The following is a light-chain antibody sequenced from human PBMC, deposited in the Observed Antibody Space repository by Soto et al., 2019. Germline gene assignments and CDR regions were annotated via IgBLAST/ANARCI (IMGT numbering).Light chain of an antibody. Sequence: DIPMTPSPSPLSASVGDRDTNTCRASQSISSWLAWYQQKPGKAPKLLIYDASSLESGVPSRFSGSGSGTEFTLTISSLQPDDFATYYCQQYNSYSWTFGQGTKV. CDR1: QSISSW. J-gene: IGKJ1*01. V-gene: IGKV1-5*01. CDR2: DAS. CDR3: QQYNSYSWT.